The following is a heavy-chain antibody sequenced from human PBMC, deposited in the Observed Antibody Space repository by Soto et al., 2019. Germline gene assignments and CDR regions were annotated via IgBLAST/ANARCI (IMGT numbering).Heavy chain of an antibody. CDR2: IYYSGST. CDR3: ARDRGDYDFDY. J-gene: IGHJ4*02. D-gene: IGHD4-17*01. Sequence: PSETLSLTCTVSGGSISSYYWSWIRQPPGKGLEWIGYIYYSGSTNYNPSLKSRVTISVDTSKNQFSLKLSSVTAADTAVYYCARDRGDYDFDYWGQGTLVPVSS. V-gene: IGHV4-59*01. CDR1: GGSISSYY.